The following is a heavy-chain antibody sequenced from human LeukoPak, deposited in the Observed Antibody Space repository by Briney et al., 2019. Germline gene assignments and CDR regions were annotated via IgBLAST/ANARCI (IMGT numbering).Heavy chain of an antibody. V-gene: IGHV4-34*01. J-gene: IGHJ4*02. CDR3: ASLTVDTAMVEDY. CDR1: GGSFSGYY. D-gene: IGHD5-18*01. Sequence: PSETLSLTCAVYGGSFSGYYWSWIRQPPGKGLEWIGEINHSGSTNYNPSLKSRVTISVDTSKNQFSLELSSVTAADTAVYYCASLTVDTAMVEDYWGQGTLVTVSS. CDR2: INHSGST.